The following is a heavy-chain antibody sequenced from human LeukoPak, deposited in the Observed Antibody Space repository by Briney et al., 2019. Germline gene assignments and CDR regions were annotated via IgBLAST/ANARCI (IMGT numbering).Heavy chain of an antibody. D-gene: IGHD2-2*01. CDR1: GYTFTGYY. Sequence: GASVNVSCKASGYTFTGYYMHWVRQAPGQGLEWMGWINPNSGGTNYAQKFQGRVTMTRDTSISTAYMELSRLRSDDTAVYYCARDHYCSSTSCYYRFDYWGQGTLVTVSS. V-gene: IGHV1-2*02. J-gene: IGHJ4*02. CDR2: INPNSGGT. CDR3: ARDHYCSSTSCYYRFDY.